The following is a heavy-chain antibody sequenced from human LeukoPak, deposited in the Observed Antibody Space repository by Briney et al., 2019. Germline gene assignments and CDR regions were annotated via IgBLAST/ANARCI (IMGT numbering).Heavy chain of an antibody. CDR2: MSSSGSTI. V-gene: IGHV3-48*03. J-gene: IGHJ4*02. CDR1: GFTFSAYE. D-gene: IGHD3-22*01. CDR3: ATEGLSGYYDSSGYFLFDY. Sequence: GGSLRLSCAASGFTFSAYEMNWVRQTPGKGLEWVSYMSSSGSTIYYADSVRGRFTISRDNAKNSLYLQMNSLRAEDTAVYYCATEGLSGYYDSSGYFLFDYWGEGTLVTVSS.